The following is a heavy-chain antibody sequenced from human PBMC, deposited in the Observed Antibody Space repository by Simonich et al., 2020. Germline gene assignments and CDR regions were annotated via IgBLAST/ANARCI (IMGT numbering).Heavy chain of an antibody. CDR2: SYPGDSDT. J-gene: IGHJ4*02. D-gene: IGHD5-12*01. V-gene: IGHV5-51*03. CDR1: GYSFTSYW. CDR3: GRPDSGYDYFDY. Sequence: EVQLVQSGAEVKKPGESLKISCKGSGYSFTSYWIGWVRQMPGKGLEWMGCSYPGDSDTRYSPSVQGQGTISADKSISTAYLQWGSLKASDTAMYYCGRPDSGYDYFDYWGQGTLVTVSS.